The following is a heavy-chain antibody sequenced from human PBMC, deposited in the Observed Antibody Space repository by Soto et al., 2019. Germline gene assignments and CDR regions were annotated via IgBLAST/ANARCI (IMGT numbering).Heavy chain of an antibody. CDR3: AKDAVSGDGIWLLDS. CDR1: GFTFSNYA. D-gene: IGHD4-17*01. V-gene: IGHV3-23*01. Sequence: EVQLLESGGGLVQPGGSLRLSCAASGFTFSNYAMTWARRAPGKGLEWVSSLLRSGSTTYYADSVKGRFTISSDISANSLYLQMDSLRAEDTAVYYCAKDAVSGDGIWLLDSWGQGTVVTVSS. J-gene: IGHJ4*02. CDR2: LLRSGSTT.